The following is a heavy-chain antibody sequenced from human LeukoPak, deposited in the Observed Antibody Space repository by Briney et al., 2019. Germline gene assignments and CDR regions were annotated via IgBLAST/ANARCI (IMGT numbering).Heavy chain of an antibody. J-gene: IGHJ3*01. V-gene: IGHV3-33*08. Sequence: PGGSLRLSCAASGFTFSSYAMSWVRQAPGWGLEWVAFIWSDGTIKYYADSVKGRFTISRDNSKNTLSLQMNSLRVEDTAVYYCARDNNYNGNYYPNWGQGTMVTVSS. CDR3: ARDNNYNGNYYPN. D-gene: IGHD1-26*01. CDR1: GFTFSSYA. CDR2: IWSDGTIK.